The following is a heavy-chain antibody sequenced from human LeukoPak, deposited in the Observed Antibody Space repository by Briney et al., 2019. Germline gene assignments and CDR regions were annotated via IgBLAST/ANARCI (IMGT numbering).Heavy chain of an antibody. V-gene: IGHV3-48*01. J-gene: IGHJ4*02. CDR1: EFTFSSYS. D-gene: IGHD2-15*01. CDR2: ITNSGNSK. Sequence: GGSLRLSCAASEFTFSSYSMNWVRQAPGKGLEWVSYITNSGNSKSYADSVKGRFTISRDNSKNTLYLQMNSLRAEDTAVYYCARVATLYYFDYWGQGTLVTVSS. CDR3: ARVATLYYFDY.